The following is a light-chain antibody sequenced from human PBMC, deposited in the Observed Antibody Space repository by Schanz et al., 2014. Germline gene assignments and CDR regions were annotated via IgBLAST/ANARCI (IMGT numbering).Light chain of an antibody. V-gene: IGKV3D-20*02. J-gene: IGKJ2*01. CDR3: QQRSNWPPMYT. Sequence: EIVLTQSPGALSLSPGERATFSCRASQRVNTNFLAWYQQKPGQAPRLLIYGASSRATGIPDRFSGSGSGTDFTPTISSLEPEDFAVYYCQQRSNWPPMYTFGQGPKLEIK. CDR2: GAS. CDR1: QRVNTNF.